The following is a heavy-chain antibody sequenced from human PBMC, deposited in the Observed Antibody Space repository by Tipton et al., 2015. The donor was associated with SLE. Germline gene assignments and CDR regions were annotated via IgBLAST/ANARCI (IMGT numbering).Heavy chain of an antibody. Sequence: QLVQSGAEVKKPGASVKVSCKASGYTFNSYGVSWVRQAPGQGLEWMGWISAYNGNTNYAQNLQGRVTMTTDTSTNTAYMELRSLTSDDTAIYFCARGPHWEPPAFDIWGHGTIVTVSS. CDR3: ARGPHWEPPAFDI. V-gene: IGHV1-18*01. D-gene: IGHD1-14*01. CDR1: GYTFNSYG. CDR2: ISAYNGNT. J-gene: IGHJ3*02.